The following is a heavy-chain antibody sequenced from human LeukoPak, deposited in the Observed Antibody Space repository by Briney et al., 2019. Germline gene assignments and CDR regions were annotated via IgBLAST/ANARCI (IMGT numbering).Heavy chain of an antibody. CDR2: IYYGGTT. Sequence: SETLSLACTVSGRSVSSIDSYWVWVLHPPWKGLEWVGSIYYGGTTYSNPSLKSRLTISADTSKNQFSLHLTSVTAADTAVYYCARRGLVVVPLWGQGILVTVSS. CDR3: ARRGLVVVPL. D-gene: IGHD2-21*01. V-gene: IGHV4-39*01. J-gene: IGHJ4*02. CDR1: GRSVSSIDSY.